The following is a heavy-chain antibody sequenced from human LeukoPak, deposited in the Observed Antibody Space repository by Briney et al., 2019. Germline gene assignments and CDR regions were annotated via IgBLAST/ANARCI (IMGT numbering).Heavy chain of an antibody. Sequence: GGSLRLSCAASGFTFSDYYMSWIRQAPGKGLEWVSYISSSSSYTNYADSVKGRFTISRDNAKNSLYLQMSSLRAEDTAVYYCARDHQGDYYGSGSVDYWGQGTLVTVSS. CDR3: ARDHQGDYYGSGSVDY. V-gene: IGHV3-11*06. D-gene: IGHD3-10*01. J-gene: IGHJ4*02. CDR2: ISSSSSYT. CDR1: GFTFSDYY.